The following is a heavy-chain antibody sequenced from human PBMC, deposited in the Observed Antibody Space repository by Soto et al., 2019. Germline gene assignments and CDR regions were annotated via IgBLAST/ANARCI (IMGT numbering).Heavy chain of an antibody. D-gene: IGHD7-27*01. CDR2: IYSGGTT. CDR1: GFTVSSNY. J-gene: IGHJ4*02. Sequence: EVQLVETGGGLIQPGGSLRLSCAASGFTVSSNYMSWVRQAPGKGLEWVSVIYSGGTTYYADSVKGRFSISRDNSKNTVYLQINSLRAEDTAMYYCTREFAGEVLDYWGQGTLVTVSS. V-gene: IGHV3-53*02. CDR3: TREFAGEVLDY.